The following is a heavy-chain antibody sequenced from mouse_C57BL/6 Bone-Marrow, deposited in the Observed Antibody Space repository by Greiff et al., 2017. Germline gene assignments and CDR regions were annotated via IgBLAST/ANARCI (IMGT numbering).Heavy chain of an antibody. D-gene: IGHD1-1*01. Sequence: QVQLQQSGSELRSPGSSVKLSCKDFDSEVFPIAYMSWVRQTPGHGFEWVGGILPSIGRTIYGAKFEDKATLDADTLTNTAYLELNSLTAEESAIYYCARGNYYGSLGYFDVWGTGTTVTVSS. CDR3: ARGNYYGSLGYFDV. CDR1: DSEVFPIAY. CDR2: ILPSIGRT. V-gene: IGHV15-2*01. J-gene: IGHJ1*03.